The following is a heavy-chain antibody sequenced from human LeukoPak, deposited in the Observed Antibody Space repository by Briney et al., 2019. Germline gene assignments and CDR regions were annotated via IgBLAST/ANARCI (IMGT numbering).Heavy chain of an antibody. Sequence: KSGGSLQISCKGSGYSFTRYWIGWVGPLPGKGLEWMALDYRGDSDTRYSPSSQGKVTISADKSISTAYLQWSSLKASDTAMYYCARSYSSSWYDYWGQGTLVTVSS. D-gene: IGHD6-13*01. CDR2: DYRGDSDT. CDR3: ARSYSSSWYDY. CDR1: GYSFTRYW. V-gene: IGHV5-51*01. J-gene: IGHJ4*02.